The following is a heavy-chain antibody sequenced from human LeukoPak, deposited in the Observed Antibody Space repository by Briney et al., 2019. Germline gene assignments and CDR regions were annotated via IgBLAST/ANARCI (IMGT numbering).Heavy chain of an antibody. D-gene: IGHD3-10*01. Sequence: SETLSLTCAVSGVSLSGYYWGWIRQTPGKGLEWIGEINHSGRTNYNPSLKSRVTISADTSKNQFSLELRSVTAADTAVYYCARDYYSTSWFPHWGQGALVTVSS. CDR3: ARDYYSTSWFPH. V-gene: IGHV4-34*01. CDR2: INHSGRT. J-gene: IGHJ5*02. CDR1: GVSLSGYY.